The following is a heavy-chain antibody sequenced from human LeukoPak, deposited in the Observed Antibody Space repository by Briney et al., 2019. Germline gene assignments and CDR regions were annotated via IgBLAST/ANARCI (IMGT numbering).Heavy chain of an antibody. Sequence: SETLSLTCSVSGDSITSNNFYWRWIGQPPGKGLEWIGTGYHTGITHYNQSLSSRISMSFDTAKNHFSLMLNSVTANDTAVYYCARHGILTDHSERYWGQGILVIVSS. J-gene: IGHJ4*02. V-gene: IGHV4-39*01. D-gene: IGHD3-9*01. CDR2: GYHTGIT. CDR1: GDSITSNNFY. CDR3: ARHGILTDHSERY.